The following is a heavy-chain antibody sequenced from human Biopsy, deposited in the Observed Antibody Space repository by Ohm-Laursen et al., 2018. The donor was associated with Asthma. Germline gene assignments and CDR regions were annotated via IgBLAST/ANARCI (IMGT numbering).Heavy chain of an antibody. CDR2: IHKNGIG. D-gene: IGHD6-13*01. J-gene: IGHJ3*01. CDR1: GGSISNSNYY. V-gene: IGHV4-39*01. Sequence: TLSLTCIVSGGSISNSNYYWGWIRQPPGKGLEWVGSIHKNGIGYYKSSLKSRLTISVDTSKNQFSLKVTSVTAADTAVYYCARQKLAAAEGPFDLWGQGTMVTVSS. CDR3: ARQKLAAAEGPFDL.